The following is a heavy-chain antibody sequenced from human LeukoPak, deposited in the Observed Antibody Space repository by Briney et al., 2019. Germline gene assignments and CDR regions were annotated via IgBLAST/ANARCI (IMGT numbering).Heavy chain of an antibody. V-gene: IGHV4-4*02. Sequence: PSETLSLTCAVSGGSISSSNWWSWVRQPPGKGLEWIGEIYHSGSTNYNPSLKSRVTISVDKSKNQFSLKLSSVTAADTAVYYCATTPGWDCSSTSCYAGLNNWFDPWGQGTLVTVSS. J-gene: IGHJ5*02. D-gene: IGHD2-2*01. CDR3: ATTPGWDCSSTSCYAGLNNWFDP. CDR2: IYHSGST. CDR1: GGSISSSNW.